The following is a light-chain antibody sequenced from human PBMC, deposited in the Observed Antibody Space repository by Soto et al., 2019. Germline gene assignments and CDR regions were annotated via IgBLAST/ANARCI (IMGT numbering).Light chain of an antibody. CDR1: QDISNY. V-gene: IGKV1-33*01. CDR2: DAS. CDR3: QQYNSYSRT. J-gene: IGKJ1*01. Sequence: DIQISQSPSSLSSSVLYIFTITCQASQDISNYLNWYQQKPGKAPKLLIYDASNLETGVPSRFSGSGSGTEFTLTISSLQPDDFATYYCQQYNSYSRTFGQGTRWIS.